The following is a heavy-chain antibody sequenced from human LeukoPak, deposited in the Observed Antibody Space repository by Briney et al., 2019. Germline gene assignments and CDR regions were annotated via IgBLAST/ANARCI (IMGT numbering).Heavy chain of an antibody. V-gene: IGHV4-4*07. D-gene: IGHD5-12*01. Sequence: SETLSLTCSVSGGSITNYYWSWIRQPAGKGLEWIGRIYTSGSTNCNPSLKSRVTMSVDTSKNQFSLKLSSVTAANTAVYYCARDLNWYSGYLFDYWGQGTLVTVSS. J-gene: IGHJ4*02. CDR1: GGSITNYY. CDR3: ARDLNWYSGYLFDY. CDR2: IYTSGST.